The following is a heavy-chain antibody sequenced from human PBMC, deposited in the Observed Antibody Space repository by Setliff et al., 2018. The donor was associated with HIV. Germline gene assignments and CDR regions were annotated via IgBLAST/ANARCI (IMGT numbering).Heavy chain of an antibody. CDR1: GGSISSYY. V-gene: IGHV4-59*01. CDR2: IYYSGST. CDR3: ARDAGGSVGNYYFDY. D-gene: IGHD2-15*01. J-gene: IGHJ4*02. Sequence: PSETLSLTCIVSGGSISSYYWSWIRQPPGKGLEWIGYIYYSGSTNYNPSLKNRVTISIDTSKKQFSLNLSSVTAADTAVYYCARDAGGSVGNYYFDYWGQGTLVTAPQ.